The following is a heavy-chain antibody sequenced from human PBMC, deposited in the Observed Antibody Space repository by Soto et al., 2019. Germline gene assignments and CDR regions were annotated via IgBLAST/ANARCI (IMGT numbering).Heavy chain of an antibody. CDR3: ARRGGYNSYHFEY. CDR1: GGSISSYY. J-gene: IGHJ4*02. V-gene: IGHV4-59*01. Sequence: PSETLSLTCTVSGGSISSYYWSWIRQPPGKGLEWIGYIYYSGSTNYNPSLKSRVTIIKDTSKNQVVLTMTNVDPMDTGTYYCARRGGYNSYHFEYWGQGALVTVSS. CDR2: IYYSGST. D-gene: IGHD1-1*01.